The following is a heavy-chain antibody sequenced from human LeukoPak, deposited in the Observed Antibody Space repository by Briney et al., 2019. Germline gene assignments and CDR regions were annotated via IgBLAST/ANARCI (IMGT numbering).Heavy chain of an antibody. CDR1: GGTFSSYA. Sequence: SVKVSCKASGGTFSSYAISWVRQAPGQGLEWMGGIIPIFGTANYAQKFQGRVTITADESTSTAYMELSSLRFEDTAVYYCARALYYYDSSGYYYMVYFQHWGQGTLVTVSS. J-gene: IGHJ1*01. D-gene: IGHD3-22*01. CDR3: ARALYYYDSSGYYYMVYFQH. CDR2: IIPIFGTA. V-gene: IGHV1-69*13.